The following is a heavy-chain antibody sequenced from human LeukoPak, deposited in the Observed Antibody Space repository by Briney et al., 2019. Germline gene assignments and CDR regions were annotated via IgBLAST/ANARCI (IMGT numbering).Heavy chain of an antibody. V-gene: IGHV3-21*01. J-gene: IGHJ4*02. CDR1: GFTFSSYS. CDR3: AGDLRGYSGYDYPGSYFDY. D-gene: IGHD5-12*01. Sequence: WGSLRLSCAASGFTFSSYSMNWVRQAPAKELEWVSSISSSSSYIYYADSVKGRFTISRDNAKNSLYLQMNSLRAEDTAVYYCAGDLRGYSGYDYPGSYFDYWGQGTLVTVSS. CDR2: ISSSSSYI.